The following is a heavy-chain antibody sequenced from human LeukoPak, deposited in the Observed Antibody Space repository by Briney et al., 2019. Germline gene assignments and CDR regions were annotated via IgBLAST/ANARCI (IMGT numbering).Heavy chain of an antibody. V-gene: IGHV3-15*01. CDR2: IKSKTDGGTT. Sequence: GGSLRLCCAASGFTFSNAWMSWVRQAPGKGLEWVGRIKSKTDGGTTDYAAPVKGRFTISRDDSKNTLYLQMNSLKTEDTAVYYCTTRVYYYDSSSDYWGQGTLVTVSS. J-gene: IGHJ4*02. CDR3: TTRVYYYDSSSDY. CDR1: GFTFSNAW. D-gene: IGHD3-22*01.